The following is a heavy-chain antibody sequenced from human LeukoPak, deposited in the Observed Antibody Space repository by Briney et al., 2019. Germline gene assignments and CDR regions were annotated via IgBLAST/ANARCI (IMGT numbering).Heavy chain of an antibody. V-gene: IGHV4-61*02. D-gene: IGHD3-3*01. Sequence: SETLSLTCTVSGGSISSGSYYWSWIRQPAGKGLEWIGRIYTSGSTNYSPSLKSRVTISVDTSKNQFSLKLSSVTAADTAVYYCARDLGWLLAFDIWGQGTMVTVSS. CDR3: ARDLGWLLAFDI. CDR2: IYTSGST. CDR1: GGSISSGSYY. J-gene: IGHJ3*02.